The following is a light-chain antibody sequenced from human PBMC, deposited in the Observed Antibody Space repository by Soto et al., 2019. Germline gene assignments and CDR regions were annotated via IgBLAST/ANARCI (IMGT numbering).Light chain of an antibody. CDR1: QSVISTY. J-gene: IGKJ1*01. V-gene: IGKV3-20*01. CDR3: QQYGSSPT. Sequence: EIVLTQSPGTLSLSPGERATLSCRASQSVISTYVAWYQQKPGQPPSLLIHGASSRAAGIPDRFSGSGSGTDFTLTISRLEPEDFAFDYCQQYGSSPTSGQGTKVEIK. CDR2: GAS.